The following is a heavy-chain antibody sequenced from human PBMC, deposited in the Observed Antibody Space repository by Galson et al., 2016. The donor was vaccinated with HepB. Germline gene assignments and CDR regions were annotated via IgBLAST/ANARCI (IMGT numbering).Heavy chain of an antibody. V-gene: IGHV4-61*02. Sequence: TLSLTCTVSGDSIVGGTFYWNWVRQPAGKGLEWMGRVFASGGTDYNPSLKSRLTLSLDTSKNQISLHLTSVTAADTAVYYCAATSATWFDPWGQGSLVTVSS. D-gene: IGHD6-25*01. CDR1: GDSIVGGTFY. CDR3: AATSATWFDP. CDR2: VFASGGT. J-gene: IGHJ5*02.